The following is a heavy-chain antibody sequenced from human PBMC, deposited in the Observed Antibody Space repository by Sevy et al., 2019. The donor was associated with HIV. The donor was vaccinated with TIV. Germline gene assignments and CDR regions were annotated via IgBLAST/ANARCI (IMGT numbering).Heavy chain of an antibody. J-gene: IGHJ4*02. Sequence: ASVKVSCKASGYTFTGYYIHWVRQAPGQGLEWMGRINPNSGGTNYAQKFQGRVTMTRDTSISTAYMELSRLRSDDTAVYYCARDLAVAADGGYWGQGTLVTVSS. CDR1: GYTFTGYY. CDR3: ARDLAVAADGGY. D-gene: IGHD6-19*01. CDR2: INPNSGGT. V-gene: IGHV1-2*06.